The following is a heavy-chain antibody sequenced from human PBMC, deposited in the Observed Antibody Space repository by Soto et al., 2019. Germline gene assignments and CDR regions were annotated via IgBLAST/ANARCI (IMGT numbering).Heavy chain of an antibody. CDR2: ISYDGSNK. V-gene: IGHV3-30*18. CDR3: AKGGEGYYGMDV. CDR1: GFTFSSYG. Sequence: GGSLRLSCAASGFTFSSYGMHWVRQAPGKGLEWVAVISYDGSNKYYADSVKGRFTISRDNSKNTLYLQMNSLRAEETAVYYCAKGGEGYYGMDVWGQGTTVTVSS. J-gene: IGHJ6*02. D-gene: IGHD2-21*01.